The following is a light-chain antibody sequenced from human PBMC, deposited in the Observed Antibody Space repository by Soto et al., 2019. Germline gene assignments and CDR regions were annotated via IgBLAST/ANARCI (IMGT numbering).Light chain of an antibody. CDR1: QSISSY. CDR3: QHSYSTPIP. CDR2: AAS. V-gene: IGKV1-39*01. Sequence: DIQMTQSPSSLSASVGDRVTITCRASQSISSYLNWYQQKPGKAPKLLIYAASSLQSGVPSRFSGSGSGTDFTLTISSLQPEDFSTYCCQHSYSTPIPFGQGTRLAV. J-gene: IGKJ5*01.